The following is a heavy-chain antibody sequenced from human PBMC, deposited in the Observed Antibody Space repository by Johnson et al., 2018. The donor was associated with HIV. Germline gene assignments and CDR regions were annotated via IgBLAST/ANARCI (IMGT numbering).Heavy chain of an antibody. D-gene: IGHD2-21*01. Sequence: QMLLVESGGGVVQSGRSVRLSCAASGFTFRTYAMHWVRQAPGKGLDWVAVLSSDGSSEYYSGSVKGRFTISRDNSNNTLYLQMNSLKAEDTAVYYCARYCGGDCYPHYDALDLWGQGTMVTVSS. J-gene: IGHJ3*01. CDR3: ARYCGGDCYPHYDALDL. V-gene: IGHV3-30*01. CDR2: LSSDGSSE. CDR1: GFTFRTYA.